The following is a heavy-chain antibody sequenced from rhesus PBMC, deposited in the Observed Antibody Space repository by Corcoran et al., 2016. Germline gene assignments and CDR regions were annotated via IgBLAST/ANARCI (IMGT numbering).Heavy chain of an antibody. J-gene: IGHJ5-1*01. CDR3: ARTPGNRFDV. CDR1: GYSISSGYY. V-gene: IGHV4-99*01. CDR2: ISGSSVST. Sequence: QVQLQESGPGLVKPSETLFLTCAVFGYSISSGYYGGWIRQLPGKGLEYIGYISGSSVSTYSNPSLKSRVTISKDTSKNQFSLKLSSVTAADTAVYYCARTPGNRFDVWGPGVLVTVSS. D-gene: IGHD2-39*01.